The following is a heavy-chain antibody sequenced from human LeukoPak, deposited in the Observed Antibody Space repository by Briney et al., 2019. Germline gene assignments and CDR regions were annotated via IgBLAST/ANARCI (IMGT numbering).Heavy chain of an antibody. V-gene: IGHV1-69*05. J-gene: IGHJ5*02. Sequence: ASVKVSCKASGGTFSSYAISWVRQAPGQGLEWMGGIIPIFGTANYAQKFQGRVTITTDESTSTAYMELSSLRSEDTAVYYCARDHRLAAAGTRLWFDPWGQGTLVTVSS. CDR3: ARDHRLAAAGTRLWFDP. CDR2: IIPIFGTA. D-gene: IGHD6-13*01. CDR1: GGTFSSYA.